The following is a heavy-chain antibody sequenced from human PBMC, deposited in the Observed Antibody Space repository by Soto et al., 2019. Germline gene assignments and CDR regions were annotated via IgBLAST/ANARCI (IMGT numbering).Heavy chain of an antibody. Sequence: SETLSLTCTVSGASLSDFYWSWVRQPPGKGLEWIGYIYHSGSTKYNPSLKSRITMFIDTSKKQMSLQMTSVTAADTAVYYCARHGVSNWFDTWGRGILVTVSS. J-gene: IGHJ5*02. V-gene: IGHV4-59*08. CDR1: GASLSDFY. CDR2: IYHSGST. CDR3: ARHGVSNWFDT. D-gene: IGHD3-16*01.